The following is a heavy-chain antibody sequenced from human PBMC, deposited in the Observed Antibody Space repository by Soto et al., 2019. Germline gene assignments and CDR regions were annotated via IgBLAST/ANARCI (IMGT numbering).Heavy chain of an antibody. CDR3: TRNPFNGEVGFDY. Sequence: GGSLRLSCTASGFTFGDYAMSWFRQAPGKGLEWVGFIRSKAYGGTTEYAASVKGRFTISRDDSKSIAYLQMNSLKTEDTAVYYCTRNPFNGEVGFDYWGQGTLVTVSS. J-gene: IGHJ4*02. V-gene: IGHV3-49*03. CDR2: IRSKAYGGTT. CDR1: GFTFGDYA. D-gene: IGHD4-17*01.